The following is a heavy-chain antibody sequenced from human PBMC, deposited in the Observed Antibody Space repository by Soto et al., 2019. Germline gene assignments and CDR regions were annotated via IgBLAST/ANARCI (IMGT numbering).Heavy chain of an antibody. Sequence: SETLSLTCAVYGGFLSGSYWTWIRQPPGKGLEWIGEINHVGGTNYNPSLKSRVTMSVDTSQNQFSLRLISVTAADTAMYFCVRIRYQLPSSVLWLDPWGQGTPVTVSS. J-gene: IGHJ5*02. CDR3: VRIRYQLPSSVLWLDP. CDR1: GGFLSGSY. V-gene: IGHV4-34*01. D-gene: IGHD3-16*01. CDR2: INHVGGT.